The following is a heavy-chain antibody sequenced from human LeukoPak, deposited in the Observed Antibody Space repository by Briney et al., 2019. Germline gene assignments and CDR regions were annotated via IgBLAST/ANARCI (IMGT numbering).Heavy chain of an antibody. CDR1: GFTFSSYA. CDR3: AREVTFFIGWYFDL. V-gene: IGHV3-21*01. CDR2: ISSSSSYI. Sequence: QPGGSLRLSCAASGFTFSSYAMSWVRQAPGKGLEWVSSISSSSSYIYYADSVKGRFTISRDNAKNSLYLQMNSLRAEDTAVYYCAREVTFFIGWYFDLWGRGTLVTVSS. D-gene: IGHD2-21*02. J-gene: IGHJ2*01.